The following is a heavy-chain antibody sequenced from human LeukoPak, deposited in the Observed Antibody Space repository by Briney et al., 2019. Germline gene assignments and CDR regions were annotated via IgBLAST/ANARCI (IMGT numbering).Heavy chain of an antibody. CDR1: TFTFSNYW. V-gene: IGHV3-7*01. CDR3: ARDAVDTANAV. Sequence: GGSLRLSCAASTFTFSNYWMSWVRQAPGKGLEWVANIKQDGSEKYYVDSVKGRFTISRDNAKNTLYLQMNSLRAEDTAVYYCARDAVDTANAVWGQGTTVTVSS. J-gene: IGHJ6*02. CDR2: IKQDGSEK. D-gene: IGHD5-18*01.